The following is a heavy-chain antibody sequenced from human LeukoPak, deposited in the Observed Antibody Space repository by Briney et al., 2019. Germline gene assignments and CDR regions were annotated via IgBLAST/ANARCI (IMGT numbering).Heavy chain of an antibody. Sequence: VASVKVSCKASGGAFSSYTISWVRQAPGQGLEWMGRIIPILGIANYAQKFQGRVTITADKSTSTAYMELSSLRSEDTAVYYCARAATVTTGAYYWGQGTLVTVSS. CDR3: ARAATVTTGAYY. V-gene: IGHV1-69*02. J-gene: IGHJ4*02. CDR1: GGAFSSYT. CDR2: IIPILGIA. D-gene: IGHD4-17*01.